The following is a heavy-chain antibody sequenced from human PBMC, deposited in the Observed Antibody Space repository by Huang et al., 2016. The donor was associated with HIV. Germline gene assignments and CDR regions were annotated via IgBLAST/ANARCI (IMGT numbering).Heavy chain of an antibody. CDR2: IRYDGNND. J-gene: IGHJ3*01. V-gene: IGHV3-30*02. CDR1: GFPFSAYG. D-gene: IGHD6-13*01. Sequence: QVRLVESGGGVVQHGASLTLSCSASGFPFSAYGLDWVRRAPGKGLEWVSFIRYDGNNDYVIGAVKGRFTISRYNSNKTLYLRMNSLRPEDTAVYYCVKERGSSRARSSFDFWGQGTSVIVSS. CDR3: VKERGSSRARSSFDF.